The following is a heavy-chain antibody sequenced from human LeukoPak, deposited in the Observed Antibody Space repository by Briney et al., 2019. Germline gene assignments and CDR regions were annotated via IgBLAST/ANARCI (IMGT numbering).Heavy chain of an antibody. D-gene: IGHD3-16*01. CDR2: INPNSGGT. CDR3: ARQDDHDAFDI. J-gene: IGHJ3*02. V-gene: IGHV1-2*04. CDR1: GYTFTGYY. Sequence: GASVKVSCKASGYTFTGYYMHWVRQAPGQGLEWMGRINPNSGGTNYAQKFQGWVTMTRDTSISTAYMELSRLRSDDTAVYYCARQDDHDAFDIWGQGTMVTVSS.